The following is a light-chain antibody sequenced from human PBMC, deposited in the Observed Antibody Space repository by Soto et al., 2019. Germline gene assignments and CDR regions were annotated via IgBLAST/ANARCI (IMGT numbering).Light chain of an antibody. CDR2: TNT. Sequence: QPVLTQPPSASGPPGQRVTISCSGTSSNIGSNPVNWYQHLPGTAPKLLFYTNTQRPSGVPDRFSASKSGTSASLAISGLQSEDEAVYYCAAWDDSLSAVVFGGGTKLTVL. V-gene: IGLV1-44*01. CDR1: SSNIGSNP. J-gene: IGLJ3*02. CDR3: AAWDDSLSAVV.